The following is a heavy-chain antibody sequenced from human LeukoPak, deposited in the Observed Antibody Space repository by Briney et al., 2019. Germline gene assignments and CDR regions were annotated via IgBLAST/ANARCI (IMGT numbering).Heavy chain of an antibody. CDR2: VHSSGHI. Sequence: PAQTLSLTCSVSGVSITSGSFYWGWIRQSAGKGLEWIVRVHSSGHIYHNAAFRSRAAVSGYASKNQFSLQLSSVTAADTAVYYCARGASPKDAVFFDYWGQGALITVSS. CDR3: ARGASPKDAVFFDY. V-gene: IGHV4-61*02. D-gene: IGHD3-16*01. J-gene: IGHJ4*02. CDR1: GVSITSGSFY.